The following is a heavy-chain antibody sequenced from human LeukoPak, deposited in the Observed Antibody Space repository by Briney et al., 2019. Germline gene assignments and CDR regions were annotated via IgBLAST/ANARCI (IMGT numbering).Heavy chain of an antibody. CDR1: EFTFSRYA. Sequence: PGGSLRLSCSASEFTFSRYAMHWVRQAPGKGVEYVSGISSNEDSVKGRFTISRDNSKNTLYLQMSSLRAEDTAVYYCVKGGGNSRPYFFDYWGQGTLITVSS. D-gene: IGHD4-23*01. CDR2: ISSNE. CDR3: VKGGGNSRPYFFDY. V-gene: IGHV3-NL1*01. J-gene: IGHJ4*02.